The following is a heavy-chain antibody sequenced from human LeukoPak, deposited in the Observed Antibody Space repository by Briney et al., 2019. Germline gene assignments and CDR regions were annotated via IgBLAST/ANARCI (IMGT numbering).Heavy chain of an antibody. CDR3: AMITVTTGVDS. V-gene: IGHV4-38-2*02. CDR1: GYSISSGYY. D-gene: IGHD4-17*01. J-gene: IGHJ4*02. CDR2: ALHGGNT. Sequence: KPSETLSLTCSVSGYSISSGYYWGWFRQPPGKGLEWIGNALHGGNTLYNPSLKSRVAISLDTSRNQLSMRLSSVTAADTAVYYCAMITVTTGVDSWGQGTLVTVSS.